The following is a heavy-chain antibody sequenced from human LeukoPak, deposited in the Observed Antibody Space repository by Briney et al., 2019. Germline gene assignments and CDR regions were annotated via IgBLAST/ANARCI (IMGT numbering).Heavy chain of an antibody. CDR2: INHSGST. CDR1: GGSFSGYY. CDR3: ARNIAAAGTPRFHTLRFFDY. D-gene: IGHD6-13*01. J-gene: IGHJ4*02. Sequence: PSETLSLTCAVYGGSFSGYYWSWIRQPPGKGLEWIGEINHSGSTNYNPSLKSRVTISVDTSKNQFSLKLSSVTAADTAVYYCARNIAAAGTPRFHTLRFFDYWGQGTLVTVSS. V-gene: IGHV4-34*01.